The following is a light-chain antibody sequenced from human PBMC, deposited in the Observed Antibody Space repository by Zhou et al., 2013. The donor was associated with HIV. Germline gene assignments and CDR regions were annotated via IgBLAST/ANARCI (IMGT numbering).Light chain of an antibody. Sequence: DIQMTQSPSSLSVSVGDRVTITCRASQGISNYLAWYQQKPGKVPKLLIYVASTLQSGVPSRFSGMGSGTDFTLTISSLQPEDVATYYCQKYNSAPRTFGQGTRVEIK. J-gene: IGKJ1*01. CDR3: QKYNSAPRT. CDR2: VAS. CDR1: QGISNY. V-gene: IGKV1-27*01.